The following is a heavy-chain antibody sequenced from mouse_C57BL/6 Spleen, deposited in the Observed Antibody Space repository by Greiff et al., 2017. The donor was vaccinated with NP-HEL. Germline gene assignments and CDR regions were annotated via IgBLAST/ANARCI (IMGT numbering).Heavy chain of an antibody. CDR1: GFTFSDYG. J-gene: IGHJ2*01. D-gene: IGHD2-2*01. V-gene: IGHV5-17*01. Sequence: EVMLVESGGGLVKPGGSLKLSCAASGFTFSDYGMHWVRQAPEKGLEWVAYISSGSSTIYYADTVKGRFTISRDNAKNTLFLQMTSLRSEDTAMYYCARGIYYGYEDFDYWGQGTTLTVSS. CDR3: ARGIYYGYEDFDY. CDR2: ISSGSSTI.